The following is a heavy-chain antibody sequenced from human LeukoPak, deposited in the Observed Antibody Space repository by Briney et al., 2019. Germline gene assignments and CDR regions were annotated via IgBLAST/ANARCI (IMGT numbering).Heavy chain of an antibody. CDR2: ISGSGGTT. J-gene: IGHJ4*02. D-gene: IGHD3-22*01. Sequence: GGSLRLSCAASGFTFWSYVMRWVRQAPGKGLEWVSTISGSGGTTFYADSVKGRFTISRDNSKSTLYLQMNSLRAEDTAVYYWSILVDDNNYDLDFWGQGTLVTVSS. CDR3: SILVDDNNYDLDF. CDR1: GFTFWSYV. V-gene: IGHV3-23*01.